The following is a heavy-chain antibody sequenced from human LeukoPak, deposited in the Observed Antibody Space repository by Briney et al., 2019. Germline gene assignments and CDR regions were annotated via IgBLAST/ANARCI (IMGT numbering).Heavy chain of an antibody. CDR1: GFTFSSYG. Sequence: PGGSLRLSCAASGFTFSSYGMHWVRQAPGKGLEWVAVIWYDGSNEYYADSVKGRFTISRDNSKNTLYLQMNSLRAEDTAVYYCARGSSSDGMDVWGQGTTVTVSS. D-gene: IGHD6-6*01. CDR2: IWYDGSNE. J-gene: IGHJ6*02. CDR3: ARGSSSDGMDV. V-gene: IGHV3-33*01.